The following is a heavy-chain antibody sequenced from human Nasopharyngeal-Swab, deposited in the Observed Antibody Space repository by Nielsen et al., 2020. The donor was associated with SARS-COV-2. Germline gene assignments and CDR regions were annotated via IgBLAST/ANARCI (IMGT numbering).Heavy chain of an antibody. Sequence: GESLKISCKASRYKFDDYWFGWVRQKPGKGLEWMGIIYPGDSDVRYSPSFQGQVTMSVDKSITTAYLQWRSLKASDTAIYFCTKLLIRGIFDSWGQGTLVTVSS. CDR2: IYPGDSDV. CDR1: RYKFDDYW. J-gene: IGHJ4*02. D-gene: IGHD3-10*01. V-gene: IGHV5-51*01. CDR3: TKLLIRGIFDS.